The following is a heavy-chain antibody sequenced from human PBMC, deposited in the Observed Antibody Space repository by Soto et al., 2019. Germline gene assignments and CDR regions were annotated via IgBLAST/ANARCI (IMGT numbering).Heavy chain of an antibody. Sequence: EVQLVESGGGLVKPGGSLRLSCAASGFTFSSYSMNWVRQAPGKGLEWVSSISSSSSYIYYADSVKGRFTISRDNAKNSLYLPMNSLRAEDTAVYYCARDQMGGYCSGTSCPQFDPWGQGTLVTVSS. V-gene: IGHV3-21*01. CDR1: GFTFSSYS. CDR2: ISSSSSYI. CDR3: ARDQMGGYCSGTSCPQFDP. J-gene: IGHJ5*02. D-gene: IGHD2-2*01.